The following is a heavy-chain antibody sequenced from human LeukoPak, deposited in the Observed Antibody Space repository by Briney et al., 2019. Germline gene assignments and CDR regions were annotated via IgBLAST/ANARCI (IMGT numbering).Heavy chain of an antibody. CDR2: IYYSGST. J-gene: IGHJ4*02. D-gene: IGHD3-3*01. CDR1: GGSISSYH. V-gene: IGHV4-59*01. Sequence: PSETLSLTCTVSGGSISSYHWSWIRQPPGKGLEWIGYIYYSGSTNYNPSLKSRVTISVDTSKNQFSLKLSSVTAADTAVYYCARGLGDYWGQGTLVTVSS. CDR3: ARGLGDY.